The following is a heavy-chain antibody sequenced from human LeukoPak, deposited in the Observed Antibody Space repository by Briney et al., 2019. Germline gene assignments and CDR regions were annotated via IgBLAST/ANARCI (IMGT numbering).Heavy chain of an antibody. D-gene: IGHD3-9*01. J-gene: IGHJ4*02. CDR2: INSVGDYI. V-gene: IGHV3-21*01. CDR1: GCTFNTFK. CDR3: ARGHYDVLAASYKWTPDY. Sequence: GGSLRLSCPASGCTFNTFKMNWVRPAPAKGLDCVSSINSVGDYIYYADSVKGRFTTSRDNAKNSLSLQLNSLRVEDTAVYYCARGHYDVLAASYKWTPDYWGQGTVVTVSS.